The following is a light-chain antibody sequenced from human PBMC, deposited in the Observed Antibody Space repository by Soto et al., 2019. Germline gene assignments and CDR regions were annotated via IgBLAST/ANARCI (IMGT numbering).Light chain of an antibody. V-gene: IGLV2-14*01. J-gene: IGLJ2*01. CDR2: EVS. Sequence: QSALTQPASVSGSPGQSITISCTGTSSDVGGYNFVSWYQHHPGKAPKLIIYEVSNRPSGVSNRFSASKSGNTASLTIFGLQAEDEANYYCSSYTNSITLGLFGGGTKVTVL. CDR1: SSDVGGYNF. CDR3: SSYTNSITLGL.